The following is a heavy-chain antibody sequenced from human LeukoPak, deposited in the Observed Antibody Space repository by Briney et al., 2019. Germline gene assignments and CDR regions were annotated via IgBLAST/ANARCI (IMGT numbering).Heavy chain of an antibody. CDR3: ARGRSIAARTAFDY. D-gene: IGHD6-6*01. CDR1: GGSIRSYY. V-gene: IGHV4-59*01. CDR2: IYYSGST. J-gene: IGHJ4*02. Sequence: SETLSLTCTVSGGSIRSYYWSWIRQPPGKGLEWIGYIYYSGSTNYNPSLKSRVTISVDTSKNQFSLKLSSVTAADTAVYYCARGRSIAARTAFDYWGQGTLVTVSS.